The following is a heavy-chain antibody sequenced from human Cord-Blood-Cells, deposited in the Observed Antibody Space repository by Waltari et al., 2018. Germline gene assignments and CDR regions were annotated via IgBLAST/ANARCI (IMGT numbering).Heavy chain of an antibody. D-gene: IGHD2-2*01. CDR2: INPNSGGK. CDR1: GYTFTGYY. V-gene: IGHV1-2*06. J-gene: IGHJ3*02. CDR3: ARVSGYCSSTSCYAFDI. Sequence: QVQLVQSGAEVKKPGASVKVSCKASGYTFTGYYMHWVRQAPGQGLEWMRRINPNSGGKNYAKKFQGSVTMTRDTSISTAYMELSRLRSDDTAVYYCARVSGYCSSTSCYAFDIWGQGTMVTVSS.